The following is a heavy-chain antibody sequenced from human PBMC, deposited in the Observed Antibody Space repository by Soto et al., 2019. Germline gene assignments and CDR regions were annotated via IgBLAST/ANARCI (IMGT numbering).Heavy chain of an antibody. CDR1: GFTFSSYW. J-gene: IGHJ4*02. Sequence: EVQLVESGGGLVQPGGSLRLSCAASGFTFSSYWMSWVRQAPGKGLEWVANIKQDGSEKYYVDSVKGRFTISRDNAKNSLYLQMNSLRAEDTAVYYCARDETEEDFWSGYYGYWGQGTLVTVSS. V-gene: IGHV3-7*01. CDR2: IKQDGSEK. CDR3: ARDETEEDFWSGYYGY. D-gene: IGHD3-3*01.